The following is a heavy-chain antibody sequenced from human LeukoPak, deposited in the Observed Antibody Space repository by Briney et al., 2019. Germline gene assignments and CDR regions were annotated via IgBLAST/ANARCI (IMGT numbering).Heavy chain of an antibody. Sequence: SETLSLTCTVSGGSISSGDYYWSWIRQPPGKGLEWIGYIYYSGSTYYNPSLKSRVTISVDTPKNQFSLKLSSVTAADTAVYYCARGGVVAAFRHNWFDPWGQGTLVTVSS. CDR3: ARGGVVAAFRHNWFDP. V-gene: IGHV4-30-4*01. CDR2: IYYSGST. J-gene: IGHJ5*02. CDR1: GGSISSGDYY. D-gene: IGHD2-15*01.